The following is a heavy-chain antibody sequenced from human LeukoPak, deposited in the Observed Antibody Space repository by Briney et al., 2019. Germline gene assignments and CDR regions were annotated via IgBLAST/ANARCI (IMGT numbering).Heavy chain of an antibody. CDR2: ISYDGSNK. CDR1: GFTFSSYG. CDR3: ARGDSSGNTDY. D-gene: IGHD3-22*01. J-gene: IGHJ4*02. Sequence: PGRSLRLSCAASGFTFSSYGMHWVRQAPGKGLEWVAVISYDGSNKYYADSVKGRFTISRDNSKNTLYLQMNSLRAEDTAVYYCARGDSSGNTDYWGQGTLVTVSS. V-gene: IGHV3-30*03.